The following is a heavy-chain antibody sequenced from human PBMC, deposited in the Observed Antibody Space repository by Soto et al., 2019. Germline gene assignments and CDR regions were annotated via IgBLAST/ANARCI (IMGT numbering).Heavy chain of an antibody. J-gene: IGHJ3*01. D-gene: IGHD6-19*01. CDR1: GDSISSSKW. CDR3: SYSPGWYRHYG. V-gene: IGHV4-4*02. CDR2: TLHSGST. Sequence: QVQLQESGPGLVKPSGTLSLTCAVSGDSISSSKWWTWVRQPPGKGLEWIGDTLHSGSTNYNPSLKIRIIILVDKSKNQFSLELTSVTPAGTAVYYCSYSPGWYRHYGLGQGTLVIVSP.